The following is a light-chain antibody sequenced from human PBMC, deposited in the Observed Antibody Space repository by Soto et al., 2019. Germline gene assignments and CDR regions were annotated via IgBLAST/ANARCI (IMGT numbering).Light chain of an antibody. J-gene: IGKJ1*01. CDR2: DAS. V-gene: IGKV3-15*01. Sequence: EMVLTQSPATLSASPGERATLSCRASQSVGSSLAWYQQKRGQAPRLVIFDASTRAAGIPVRFSGSGSGTEFTLTISSLQSEDFAVYYCQQRSRWPRTFGQGTKVDI. CDR1: QSVGSS. CDR3: QQRSRWPRT.